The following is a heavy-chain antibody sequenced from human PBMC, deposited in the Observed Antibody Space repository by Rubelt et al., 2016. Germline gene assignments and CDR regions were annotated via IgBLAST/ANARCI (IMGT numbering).Heavy chain of an antibody. CDR1: GYSFTSYW. CDR2: IYPGDSDT. J-gene: IGHJ3*02. CDR3: ARHQDYYDSSGTDAFDI. D-gene: IGHD3-22*01. V-gene: IGHV5-51*01. Sequence: EVQLVQSGAEVKKPGESLKISCKGSGYSFTSYWIGWVRQMPGKGLEWMGIIYPGDSDTRYSPSFQGQVTISADKSISTAYLQWSSLKASDTAMNYCARHQDYYDSSGTDAFDIWGQGTMVTVSS.